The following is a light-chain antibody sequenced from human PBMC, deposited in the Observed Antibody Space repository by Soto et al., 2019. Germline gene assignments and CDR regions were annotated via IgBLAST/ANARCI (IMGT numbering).Light chain of an antibody. CDR2: EVT. CDR1: SSDVGDFYY. Sequence: QSALTQPASVSGSPGQSVTISCTGTSSDVGDFYYVYWYQQHPGKAPKLIIYEVTNRPSGVSDRFSASKSGTTASLTISGLQAEDEADYYCSSYTSSSAPYVLGTGTKVT. J-gene: IGLJ1*01. V-gene: IGLV2-14*01. CDR3: SSYTSSSAPYV.